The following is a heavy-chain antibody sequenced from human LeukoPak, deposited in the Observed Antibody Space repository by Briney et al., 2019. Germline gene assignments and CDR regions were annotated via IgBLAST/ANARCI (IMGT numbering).Heavy chain of an antibody. Sequence: ASVKVSCKASGYTFTKYYIHWVRQAPGQGLEWMGIINPSDDNTGSAQRFQGRVTMTRDTSTSTAYMELSSLRSEDTAVYYCARQGPSVYYYGMDVWGQGTTVTVSS. CDR1: GYTFTKYY. J-gene: IGHJ6*02. CDR3: ARQGPSVYYYGMDV. D-gene: IGHD5/OR15-5a*01. V-gene: IGHV1-46*01. CDR2: INPSDDNT.